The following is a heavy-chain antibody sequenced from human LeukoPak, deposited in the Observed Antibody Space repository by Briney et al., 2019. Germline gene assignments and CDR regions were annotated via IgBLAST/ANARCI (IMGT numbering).Heavy chain of an antibody. CDR3: ARDRERANDYGVFDY. CDR2: ISGSNSYI. D-gene: IGHD4-17*01. V-gene: IGHV3-21*01. Sequence: GGSLRLSCAASGFTFNSYSMNWVRQAPGKGLEWVSSISGSNSYIYYADSMKGRFTISRDNAKNSLYLQMNSLRAEDTAVYYCARDRERANDYGVFDYWGQGTLVTVSS. J-gene: IGHJ4*02. CDR1: GFTFNSYS.